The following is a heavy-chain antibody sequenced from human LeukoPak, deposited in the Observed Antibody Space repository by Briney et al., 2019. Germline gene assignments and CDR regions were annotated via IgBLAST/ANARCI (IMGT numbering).Heavy chain of an antibody. Sequence: SETLSLTCTVSGGSISSYYWSWIRQPPGKGLEWIGYIYYTGSTNYNPSLKSRVTISVDTSKNQFSLELSSVTAADTAVYYCARSDYGSGSYYFDYWGQGTLVTVSS. D-gene: IGHD3-10*01. V-gene: IGHV4-59*01. CDR1: GGSISSYY. CDR2: IYYTGST. J-gene: IGHJ4*02. CDR3: ARSDYGSGSYYFDY.